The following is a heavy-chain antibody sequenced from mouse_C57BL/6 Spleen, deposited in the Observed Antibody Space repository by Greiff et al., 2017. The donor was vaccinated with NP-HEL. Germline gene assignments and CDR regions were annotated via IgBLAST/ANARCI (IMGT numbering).Heavy chain of an antibody. V-gene: IGHV2-5*01. D-gene: IGHD1-1*01. CDR1: GFSLTSYG. J-gene: IGHJ4*01. CDR2: IWRGGST. CDR3: AKTRATVVEDYAMDY. Sequence: VKLQQSGPGLVQPSQSLSITCTVSGFSLTSYGVHWVRQSPGKGLEWLGVIWRGGSTDYNAAFMSRLSITKDNSKSQVFFKMNSLQADDTAIYYCAKTRATVVEDYAMDYWGQGTSVTVSS.